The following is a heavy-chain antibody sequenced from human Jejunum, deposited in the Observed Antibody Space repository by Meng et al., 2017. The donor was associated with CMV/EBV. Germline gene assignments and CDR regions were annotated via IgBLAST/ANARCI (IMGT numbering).Heavy chain of an antibody. Sequence: SGFAIRNAGMTGVRQGPGKGLEWVGSIKKKNDFGTIDYATAVEGRFTISRDDSKNTMYVEMSSLKTEDTAVYYCTTARSYGSSDYWGQGTLVTVSS. CDR1: GFAIRNAG. J-gene: IGHJ4*02. CDR3: TTARSYGSSDY. D-gene: IGHD6-6*01. CDR2: IKKKNDFGTI. V-gene: IGHV3-15*01.